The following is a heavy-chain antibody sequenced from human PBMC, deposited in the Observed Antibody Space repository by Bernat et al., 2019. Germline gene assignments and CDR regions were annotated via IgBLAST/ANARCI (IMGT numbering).Heavy chain of an antibody. Sequence: QVQLVQSGAEVKKPGASVKVSCKASGYTFTGYYMHWVRQAPGQGLEWMGWINPNSGGTNYAQKFRGWVTMTRDTSISTAYMELSRLRSDDTAVYYWARGDRGGDDGDLYYYYGMDVWGQGTTVTVSS. CDR2: INPNSGGT. J-gene: IGHJ6*02. D-gene: IGHD4-17*01. V-gene: IGHV1-2*04. CDR3: ARGDRGGDDGDLYYYYGMDV. CDR1: GYTFTGYY.